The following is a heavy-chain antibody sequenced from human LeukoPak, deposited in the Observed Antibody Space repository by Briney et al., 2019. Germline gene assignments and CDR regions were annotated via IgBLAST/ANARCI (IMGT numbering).Heavy chain of an antibody. J-gene: IGHJ4*02. CDR2: IYYSGST. CDR3: ARRSGSSSWLYFDY. D-gene: IGHD6-13*01. V-gene: IGHV4-59*08. CDR1: GGSFSSYY. Sequence: SETLSLTCAVYGGSFSSYYWSWIRQPPGKGLEWIGYIYYSGSTNYNPSLKSRVTISVDTSKNQFSLKLSSVTAADTAVYYCARRSGSSSWLYFDYWGQGTLVTVSS.